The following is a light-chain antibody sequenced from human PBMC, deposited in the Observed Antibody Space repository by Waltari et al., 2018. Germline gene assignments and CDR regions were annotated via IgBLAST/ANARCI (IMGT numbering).Light chain of an antibody. CDR2: VNSDGSH. V-gene: IGLV4-69*01. Sequence: QLVLTQSPSASASLGASVKLTCTLSSGHSSNVIAWLQQQPAKGPRYLMKVNSDGSHTKGDEIPARFSGSSSVAERYLTISSLQSEDEADYYCQTGGHGTWVFGGGTKLTVL. CDR1: SGHSSNV. J-gene: IGLJ3*02. CDR3: QTGGHGTWV.